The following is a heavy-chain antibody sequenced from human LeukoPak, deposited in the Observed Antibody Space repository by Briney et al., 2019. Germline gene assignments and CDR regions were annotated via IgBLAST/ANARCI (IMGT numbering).Heavy chain of an antibody. V-gene: IGHV5-51*01. Sequence: PGESLKIPCKGSGYSFTSYWIGWVRQMPGKGLEWMGIVYPGDSNPRYSPSFEGQVTISTDKSISTAYLQWTSLRASDTAIYYCARVREAVAGVPTVYYFDYWGQGTLVTVSS. CDR2: VYPGDSNP. CDR3: ARVREAVAGVPTVYYFDY. D-gene: IGHD6-19*01. J-gene: IGHJ4*02. CDR1: GYSFTSYW.